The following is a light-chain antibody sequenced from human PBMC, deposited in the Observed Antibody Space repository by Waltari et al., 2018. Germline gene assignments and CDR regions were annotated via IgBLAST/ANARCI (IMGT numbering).Light chain of an antibody. CDR2: SNN. J-gene: IGLJ2*01. CDR3: AAWDDSLNGVV. V-gene: IGLV1-44*01. Sequence: QSVLTQPPSASGTPGQRVTIPCSGSSSNIGSTPVTWYQQPPGTAPKLLSYSNNQRPSGVPDRFSGSKSGTSASLAISGLQSEDEADYYCAAWDDSLNGVVFGGGTKLTVL. CDR1: SSNIGSTP.